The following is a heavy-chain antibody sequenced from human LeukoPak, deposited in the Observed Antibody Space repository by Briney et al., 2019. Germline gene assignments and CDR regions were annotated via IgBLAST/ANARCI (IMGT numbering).Heavy chain of an antibody. CDR1: GLSFSIYY. CDR2: IRSSRSYT. CDR3: ARAEGYCSSTSCYVREYYYYRMVV. J-gene: IGHJ6*01. V-gene: IGHV3-11*06. Sequence: GRSLRLSSAVSGLSFSIYYMRWVSHPARRGREWVSYIRSSRSYTIHADSVKGRCTNSRDNAKNSRDLQMDSLRAEDTAVYYCARAEGYCSSTSCYVREYYYYRMVVWGEGTTVSVPS. D-gene: IGHD2-2*01.